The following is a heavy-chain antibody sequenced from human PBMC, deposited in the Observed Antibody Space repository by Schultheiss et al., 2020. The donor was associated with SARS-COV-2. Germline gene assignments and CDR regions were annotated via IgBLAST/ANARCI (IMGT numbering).Heavy chain of an antibody. V-gene: IGHV4-31*03. CDR1: GGSISSGGYY. J-gene: IGHJ4*02. CDR3: ARGEWYGMGLGGDY. CDR2: IYYSGST. Sequence: SQTLSLTCTVSGGSISSGGYYWSWIRQHPGKGLEWIGEIYYSGSTYYNPSLKSRVTISVDTSKNQFSLKLSSVTAADTAVYYCARGEWYGMGLGGDYWGQGTLVTVSS. D-gene: IGHD3-16*01.